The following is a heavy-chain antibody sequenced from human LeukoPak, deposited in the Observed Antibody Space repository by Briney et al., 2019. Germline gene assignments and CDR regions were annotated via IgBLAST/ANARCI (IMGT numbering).Heavy chain of an antibody. Sequence: VKVSCKASGYTFTSYGISWVRQAPGQGLEWMGWISAYNGNTNYAQKLQGRVTMTTDTSTSTAYMELRSLRSDDTAVYYCARDRGDYYDSSGYFHDAFDIWGQGTMVTVSS. CDR3: ARDRGDYYDSSGYFHDAFDI. CDR1: GYTFTSYG. CDR2: ISAYNGNT. J-gene: IGHJ3*02. D-gene: IGHD3-22*01. V-gene: IGHV1-18*01.